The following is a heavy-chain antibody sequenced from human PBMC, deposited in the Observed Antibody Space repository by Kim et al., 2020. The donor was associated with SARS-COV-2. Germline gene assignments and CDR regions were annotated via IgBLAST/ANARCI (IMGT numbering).Heavy chain of an antibody. CDR1: GYSFTSYW. CDR2: IYPGDSDT. CDR3: ARRPGYSSSWYVDNWFDP. V-gene: IGHV5-51*01. J-gene: IGHJ5*02. Sequence: GESLKISCKGSGYSFTSYWIGWVRQMPGKGLEWMGIIYPGDSDTRYSPSFQGQVTISADKSISTAYLQWSSLKASDTAMYYCARRPGYSSSWYVDNWFDPRGQGTLVTVSS. D-gene: IGHD6-13*01.